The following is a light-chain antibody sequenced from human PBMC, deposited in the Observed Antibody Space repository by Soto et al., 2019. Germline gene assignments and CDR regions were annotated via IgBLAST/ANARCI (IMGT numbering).Light chain of an antibody. CDR1: SSDVGGYNY. CDR3: SSYTSTRTHV. V-gene: IGLV2-14*01. J-gene: IGLJ1*01. CDR2: DVT. Sequence: QSALTQPASVSGSPGQSIAISCTGTSSDVGGYNYVSWYQQHPGKAPVLMIYDVTIRPSGVTNRFSGSKSGNTASLTISGLQAEDEADYYCSSYTSTRTHVFGPGTKLTVL.